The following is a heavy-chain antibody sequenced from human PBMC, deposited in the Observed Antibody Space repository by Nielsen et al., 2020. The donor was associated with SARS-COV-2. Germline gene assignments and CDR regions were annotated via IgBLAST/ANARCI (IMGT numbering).Heavy chain of an antibody. CDR2: IRPDGTGA. V-gene: IGHV3-7*03. CDR1: GFTFSASW. J-gene: IGHJ4*02. Sequence: GGFLRLSCAASGFTFSASWMAWVRQAPGKGLEWPSNIRPDGTGANYVDSVKGRFTISRDNAENLLYLQMGSLRADDTAVYFCKSEGNWGQGTLVTVSS. CDR3: KSEGN.